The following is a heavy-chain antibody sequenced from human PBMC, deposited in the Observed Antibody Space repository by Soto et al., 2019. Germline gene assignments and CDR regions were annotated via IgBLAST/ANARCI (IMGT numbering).Heavy chain of an antibody. Sequence: QVQLLQSGAEVKKPGASVKVSCKASGYTFTNYGITWVRQAPGQGLEWMGGISAYNGNTHYTQRLQGRDTMTTDTAMSTTYLELRGLTSVDTAMYYCARGQHHVGYFYYYMDVWGKGTMVTVSS. D-gene: IGHD6-13*01. CDR1: GYTFTNYG. V-gene: IGHV1-18*01. CDR2: ISAYNGNT. J-gene: IGHJ6*03. CDR3: ARGQHHVGYFYYYMDV.